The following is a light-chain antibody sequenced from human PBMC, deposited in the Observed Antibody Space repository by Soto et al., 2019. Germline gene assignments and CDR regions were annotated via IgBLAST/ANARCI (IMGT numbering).Light chain of an antibody. J-gene: IGKJ4*01. V-gene: IGKV3-11*01. CDR3: QQNSNWPLT. Sequence: EVVLTQSPATLSLSPGERATLSCRASQRVSTYLAWYQQRPGQAPRLLIFDASNRATGIPARFSGSGSGTDFTLTISSLESEDFAVYYCQQNSNWPLTFGGGTRVEIK. CDR2: DAS. CDR1: QRVSTY.